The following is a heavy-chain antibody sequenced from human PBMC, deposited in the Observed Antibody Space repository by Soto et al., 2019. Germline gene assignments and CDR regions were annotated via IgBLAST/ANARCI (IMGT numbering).Heavy chain of an antibody. J-gene: IGHJ4*02. D-gene: IGHD2-15*01. CDR1: GYTFTSYD. CDR2: MNANSGNT. CDR3: ARALKTYRVAATFGY. V-gene: IGHV1-8*01. Sequence: QVQLVQSGAEVKKPGASVKVSCKASGYTFTSYDINWVRQATGQGLEWMGWMNANSGNTGDAQKFQGRVTMTRNTSISTAYMALSSLRSEDTAVYYCARALKTYRVAATFGYWGQGTLVSVSS.